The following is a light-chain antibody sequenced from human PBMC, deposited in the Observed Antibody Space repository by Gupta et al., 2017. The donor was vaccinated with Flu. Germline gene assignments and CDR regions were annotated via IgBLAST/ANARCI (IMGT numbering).Light chain of an antibody. V-gene: IGKV4-1*01. Sequence: VLTPSPDSLAVSLGVWATINGKSSHTVLSWDNNRSYLGWYQQKPGQAPKLLIYCASTRETGVPYRFSGSGSGTDFTLTISRLQVEDFAIYYCHQYNSAPLTFGEGTKVEIK. CDR3: HQYNSAPLT. CDR1: HTVLSWDNNRSY. J-gene: IGKJ2*01. CDR2: CAS.